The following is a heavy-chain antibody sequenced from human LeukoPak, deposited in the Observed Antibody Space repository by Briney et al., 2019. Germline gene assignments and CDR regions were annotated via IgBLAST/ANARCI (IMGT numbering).Heavy chain of an antibody. V-gene: IGHV3-13*01. J-gene: IGHJ4*02. D-gene: IGHD1-1*01. CDR2: IGTAGDT. CDR3: ARVAKERVGGVYYFDY. CDR1: GFTFSDYD. Sequence: PGRSLRPSCAASGFTFSDYDMHWVRQATGKGLEWVSAIGTAGDTYYTGSVKGRFTISRENAKNSLYLQMNSLRAGDTAVYYCARVAKERVGGVYYFDYWGQGTLVTVSS.